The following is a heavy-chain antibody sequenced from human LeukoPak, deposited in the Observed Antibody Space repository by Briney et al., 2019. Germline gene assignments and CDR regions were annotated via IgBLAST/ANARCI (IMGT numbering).Heavy chain of an antibody. CDR2: INHSGST. Sequence: SETLSLTCAVYGGSFSGYYWSWIRQPPGKGLEWIGEINHSGSTNYNPSLKSRVTISVDTSKNQFSLKLSSVTAAGTAVYYCAREVLISLGTFDYWGQGTLVTVSS. CDR1: GGSFSGYY. J-gene: IGHJ4*02. CDR3: AREVLISLGTFDY. D-gene: IGHD3-16*01. V-gene: IGHV4-34*01.